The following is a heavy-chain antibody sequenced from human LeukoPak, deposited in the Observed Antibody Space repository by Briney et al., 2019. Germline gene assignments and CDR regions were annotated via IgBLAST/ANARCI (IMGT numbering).Heavy chain of an antibody. CDR3: AKAHYYDSSGYSNYFDY. J-gene: IGHJ4*02. Sequence: GGSLRLPCAASGFTLDDYAMHWVRQAPGKGLEWVSLISGDGGSTYYADSVKGRFTISRDYSKNSLYLQMNSLRTEDTALYYCAKAHYYDSSGYSNYFDYWGQGTLVTVSS. D-gene: IGHD3-22*01. CDR1: GFTLDDYA. V-gene: IGHV3-43*02. CDR2: ISGDGGST.